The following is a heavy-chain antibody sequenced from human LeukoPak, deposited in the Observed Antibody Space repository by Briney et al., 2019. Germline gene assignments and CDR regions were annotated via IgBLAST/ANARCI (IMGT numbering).Heavy chain of an antibody. J-gene: IGHJ4*02. D-gene: IGHD5-12*01. CDR3: ARDRPPEYSGYESEAFDY. CDR2: ITSSGTYN. CDR1: GFPFSNYN. Sequence: GGSLRLSCAASGFPFSNYNMNWVRQAPGKAMEWVSSITSSGTYNFYADSVRGRFTISRDNAKNSLYLQMDSLGPEDTAVYYCARDRPPEYSGYESEAFDYWGQGTLVTVSS. V-gene: IGHV3-21*01.